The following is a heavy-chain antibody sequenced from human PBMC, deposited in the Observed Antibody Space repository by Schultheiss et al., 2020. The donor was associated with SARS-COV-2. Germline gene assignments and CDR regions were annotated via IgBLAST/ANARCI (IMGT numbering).Heavy chain of an antibody. J-gene: IGHJ4*02. CDR3: AKGGWLEY. V-gene: IGHV3-23*01. Sequence: GGSLILSCAASGFTFSSYAMSWVRQAPGKGLEWVSAISDSDDNTYYADSAKGRFTISRDNSKNTLYLQMNSLRAEDTAVYYCAKGGWLEYWGQGTLVTVSS. CDR2: ISDSDDNT. CDR1: GFTFSSYA. D-gene: IGHD3-9*01.